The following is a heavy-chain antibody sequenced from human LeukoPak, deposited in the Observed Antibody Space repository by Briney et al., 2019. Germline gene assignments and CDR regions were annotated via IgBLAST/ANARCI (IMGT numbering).Heavy chain of an antibody. D-gene: IGHD6-25*01. CDR3: ARVVAAKAAMNWFDP. Sequence: SETLSLTCTVSGGSISSSSYYWGWIRQPPGKGLEWIGSIYYSGSTYYNPSLKSRVTISVDTSKNQFSLKLSSVTAADTAVYYCARVVAAKAAMNWFDPWGQGTLVTVSS. V-gene: IGHV4-39*07. J-gene: IGHJ5*02. CDR1: GGSISSSSYY. CDR2: IYYSGST.